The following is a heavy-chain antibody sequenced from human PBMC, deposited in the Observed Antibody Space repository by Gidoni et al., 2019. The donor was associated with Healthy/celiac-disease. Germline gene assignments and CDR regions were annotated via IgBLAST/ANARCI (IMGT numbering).Heavy chain of an antibody. CDR3: ARGGGSYWHDAFDI. D-gene: IGHD1-26*01. Sequence: EVHLVESGGGLVQPGGSLRLSCAASGFTFSSYIINWVRQAPGKGLEWFSYISSSSSTIYYADSVKGRFTISRDNAKNSLYLQMNSLRDEDTAVYYCARGGGSYWHDAFDIWGQGTMVTVSS. CDR2: ISSSSSTI. CDR1: GFTFSSYI. V-gene: IGHV3-48*02. J-gene: IGHJ3*02.